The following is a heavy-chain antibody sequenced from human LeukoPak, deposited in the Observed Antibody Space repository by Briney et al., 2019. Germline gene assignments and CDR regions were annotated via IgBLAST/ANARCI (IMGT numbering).Heavy chain of an antibody. V-gene: IGHV3-53*01. Sequence: GGSLRLSCAASGFTVSSNYMSWVRQAPGKGPEWVSVIYSGGSTYYADSVKGRFTISRDNSKNTLYLQMNSLRAEDTAVYYCARGKVFRDGYKAYYFDYWGQGTLVTVSS. CDR3: ARGKVFRDGYKAYYFDY. CDR2: IYSGGST. CDR1: GFTVSSNY. D-gene: IGHD5-24*01. J-gene: IGHJ4*02.